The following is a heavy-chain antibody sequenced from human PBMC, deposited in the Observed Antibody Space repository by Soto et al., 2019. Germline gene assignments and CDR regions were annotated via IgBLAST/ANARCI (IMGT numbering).Heavy chain of an antibody. Sequence: GESLKISCKASGYSFNSYWIGWVRQMPGKGLDWMGIVYLDDSDTRYSPSFQGQVTTSGDKSISTAYLQWSSLKASDTAMYFCASRRRTTDAFDIWGQGTMVTV. CDR1: GYSFNSYW. CDR2: VYLDDSDT. J-gene: IGHJ3*02. V-gene: IGHV5-51*01. CDR3: ASRRRTTDAFDI. D-gene: IGHD1-1*01.